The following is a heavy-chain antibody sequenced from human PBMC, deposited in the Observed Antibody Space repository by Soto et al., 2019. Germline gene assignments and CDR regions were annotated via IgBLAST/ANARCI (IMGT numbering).Heavy chain of an antibody. V-gene: IGHV4-39*01. D-gene: IGHD4-4*01. CDR1: GGSISSSSYY. Sequence: SETLSLTCTVSGGSISSSSYYWGWIRQPPGKGLEWIGSIYYSGSTYYNPSLKSRVTISVDTSKNQFSLKLSSVTAADTAVYYCARLVISGLQAIDYWGQGTLVTVSS. CDR2: IYYSGST. J-gene: IGHJ4*02. CDR3: ARLVISGLQAIDY.